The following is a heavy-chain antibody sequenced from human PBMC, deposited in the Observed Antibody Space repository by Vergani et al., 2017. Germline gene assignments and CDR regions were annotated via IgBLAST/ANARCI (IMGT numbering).Heavy chain of an antibody. J-gene: IGHJ4*02. D-gene: IGHD6-19*01. CDR3: AKDRQQWLDSDY. Sequence: QVQLVESGGGLVKPGGSLRLSCAASGFTFSSYAMHWVRQAPGKGLEWVAVISYDGSNKYYADSVKGRFTISRDNSKNTLYLQMNSLRAEDTAVYYCAKDRQQWLDSDYWGQGTLVTVSS. V-gene: IGHV3-30*01. CDR1: GFTFSSYA. CDR2: ISYDGSNK.